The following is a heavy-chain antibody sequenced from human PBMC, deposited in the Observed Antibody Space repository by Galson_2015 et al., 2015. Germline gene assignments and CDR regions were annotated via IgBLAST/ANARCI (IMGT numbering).Heavy chain of an antibody. J-gene: IGHJ4*02. CDR3: ARAQPGGAGYDY. CDR2: IYHSGST. V-gene: IGHV4-30-2*01. D-gene: IGHD3-10*01. Sequence: LSLTCAVSGGSISSGGYSWSWIRQPPGKGLEWIGYIYHSGSTYYNPSLKSRVTISVDRSKNQFSLKLSSVTAADTAVYYCARAQPGGAGYDYWGQGTLVTVSS. CDR1: GGSISSGGYS.